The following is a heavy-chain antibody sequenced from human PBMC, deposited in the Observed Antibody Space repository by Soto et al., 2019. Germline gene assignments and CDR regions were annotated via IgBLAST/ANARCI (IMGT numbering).Heavy chain of an antibody. Sequence: GGSLILSCAASGFTFSSYAMSWVRQAPGKGLEWVSAISGSGGSTYYADSVKGRFTISRDNSKNSLYLQMNSLRDEDKAVYYCARERSSYNWFDPWGQGTLVTVSS. J-gene: IGHJ5*02. D-gene: IGHD6-13*01. CDR3: ARERSSYNWFDP. CDR2: ISGSGGST. CDR1: GFTFSSYA. V-gene: IGHV3-23*01.